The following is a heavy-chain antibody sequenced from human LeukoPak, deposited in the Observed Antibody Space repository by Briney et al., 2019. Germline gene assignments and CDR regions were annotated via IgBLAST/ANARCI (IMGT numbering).Heavy chain of an antibody. CDR1: GFTFSSYS. CDR2: ISSSSSYI. D-gene: IGHD6-19*01. V-gene: IGHV3-21*01. CDR3: ARDKEWLVRFDY. J-gene: IGHJ4*02. Sequence: GGSLRLSCAASGFTFSSYSMNWVRQAPGKGLEWVSSISSSSSYIYYADSVKGRFTISRDNAKNSLYLQMNSLRAEDTAVYYCARDKEWLVRFDYWGQGTLVTVFS.